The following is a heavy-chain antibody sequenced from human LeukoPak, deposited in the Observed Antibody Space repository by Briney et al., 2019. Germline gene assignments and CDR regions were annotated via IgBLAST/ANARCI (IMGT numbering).Heavy chain of an antibody. CDR2: ISWNSGSI. Sequence: GRSLRLTCAASGFTFYVYAMHWVRQALGEGLEWGSGISWNSGSIGYADSVKGRFTISRDNAKNSLYLQMNSLRAEDTALYYCAKDTTARENLGFDYWGQGTLVTVSS. V-gene: IGHV3-9*01. D-gene: IGHD4-17*01. CDR1: GFTFYVYA. J-gene: IGHJ4*02. CDR3: AKDTTARENLGFDY.